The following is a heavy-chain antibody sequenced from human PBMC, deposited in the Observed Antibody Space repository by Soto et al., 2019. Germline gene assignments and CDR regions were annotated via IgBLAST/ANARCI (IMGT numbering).Heavy chain of an antibody. D-gene: IGHD3-9*01. V-gene: IGHV4-34*01. Sequence: SWTLSGTCYAGGDFFSGDFCNRFRQPPGNGLEWIGEIDYGGTTRYSPPLKSRVTISVDTSKNLFSLNLTSLTAADTVVYFCAHILTGHFENWGHGTMFPVSS. CDR3: AHILTGHFEN. J-gene: IGHJ4*01. CDR1: GDFFSGDF. CDR2: IDYGGTT.